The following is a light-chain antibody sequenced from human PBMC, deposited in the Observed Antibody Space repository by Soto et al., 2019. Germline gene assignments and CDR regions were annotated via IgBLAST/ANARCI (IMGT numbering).Light chain of an antibody. V-gene: IGLV2-14*01. Sequence: QSALTQPASVSGSPGQSITISCTGSSSDAGAYRYVSWFQQHPGRAPKLIIYEVSNRPSGVSDRFSGSKSGNTASLTISGLKAEDEADYHCSSYTTTTAWVFGGGTKVTVL. CDR1: SSDAGAYRY. CDR3: SSYTTTTAWV. CDR2: EVS. J-gene: IGLJ3*02.